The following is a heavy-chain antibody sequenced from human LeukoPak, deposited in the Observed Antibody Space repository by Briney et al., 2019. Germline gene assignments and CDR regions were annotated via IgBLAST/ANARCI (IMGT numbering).Heavy chain of an antibody. V-gene: IGHV4-34*01. CDR1: GGSFSGYY. CDR2: INHSGST. D-gene: IGHD3-22*01. CDR3: ARRLETYYYDSSGYSSFDI. J-gene: IGHJ3*02. Sequence: SETLSLTCAVYGGSFSGYYWSWIRQPPGKGLEWIGEINHSGSTNYNPSLKSRVTISVDTSKNQFSLKLSSVTAADTAVYYCARRLETYYYDSSGYSSFDIWGQGTMVTVSS.